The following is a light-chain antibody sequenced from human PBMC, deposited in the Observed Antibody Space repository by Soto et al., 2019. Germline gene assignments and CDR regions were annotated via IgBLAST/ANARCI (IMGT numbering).Light chain of an antibody. CDR3: SSYTSSSTGV. CDR1: SSDVGGYNY. V-gene: IGLV2-14*01. Sequence: QSALTQPASVSGSPGQSITISCTGTSSDVGGYNYVSWYQQHPGKAPKLMIYEVSNRPSGVSNRFSGFKSGNTASLTISGLQAEDEADYYCSSYTSSSTGVFGTGTKLTVL. J-gene: IGLJ1*01. CDR2: EVS.